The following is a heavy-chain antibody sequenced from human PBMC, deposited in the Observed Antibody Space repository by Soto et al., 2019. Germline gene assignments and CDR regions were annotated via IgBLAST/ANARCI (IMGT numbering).Heavy chain of an antibody. CDR1: GFTFSSYA. D-gene: IGHD1-26*01. J-gene: IGHJ4*02. CDR2: ISYDGSNK. CDR3: ARGGVGASNKYYFDY. Sequence: PGGSLRLSCAASGFTFSSYAMHWVRQAPGKGLEWVAVISYDGSNKYYADSVKGRFTISRDNPKNTLYLQMNSLRAEDTAVYYCARGGVGASNKYYFDYWGQGTLVTVSS. V-gene: IGHV3-30-3*01.